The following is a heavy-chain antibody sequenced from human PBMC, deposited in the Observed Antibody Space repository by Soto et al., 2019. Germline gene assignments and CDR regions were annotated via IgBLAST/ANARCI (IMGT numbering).Heavy chain of an antibody. V-gene: IGHV3-23*01. Sequence: GSLRLSCAASGFTFSSYAMSWVRQAPGKGLEWVSAISGSGGSTYYADSVKGRFTISRDNSKNTLYLQMNSLRAEDTAVYYCAKSIHSSSWSDYYYGMDVWGQGTTVTVS. J-gene: IGHJ6*02. D-gene: IGHD6-13*01. CDR1: GFTFSSYA. CDR2: ISGSGGST. CDR3: AKSIHSSSWSDYYYGMDV.